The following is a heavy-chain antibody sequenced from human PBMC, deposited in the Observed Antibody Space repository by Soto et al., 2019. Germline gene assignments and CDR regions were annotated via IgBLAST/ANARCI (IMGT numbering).Heavy chain of an antibody. V-gene: IGHV1-8*01. Sequence: QVQLVQSGAEVKKPGASVKVSCKASGYTFTSFDINWVRQATGQGLEWMGWMNPNSGNTGYAQKFQGRVTMTRNTSISTGYMELSSLCSEDTADYYCARAYTWGVAVAGTWGQGTLVTVSS. CDR3: ARAYTWGVAVAGT. D-gene: IGHD6-19*01. CDR2: MNPNSGNT. CDR1: GYTFTSFD. J-gene: IGHJ4*02.